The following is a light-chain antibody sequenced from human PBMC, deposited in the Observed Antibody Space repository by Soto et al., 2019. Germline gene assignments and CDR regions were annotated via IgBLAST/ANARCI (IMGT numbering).Light chain of an antibody. J-gene: IGLJ1*01. CDR1: SSDVGGWDL. CDR2: DVR. Sequence: QSALTQPASVSGSPGQSIVIPCTGTSSDVGGWDLVSWYQQQPGKAPKLMIYDVRIRPSGVSSRFSGYKAGNTASLTISGLQAADEGDYYCSSYTNNPSVNYVFGTGTKVTVL. CDR3: SSYTNNPSVNYV. V-gene: IGLV2-14*03.